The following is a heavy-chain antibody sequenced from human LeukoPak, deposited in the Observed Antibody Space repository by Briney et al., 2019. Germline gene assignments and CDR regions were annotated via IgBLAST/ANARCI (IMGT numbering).Heavy chain of an antibody. J-gene: IGHJ4*02. CDR2: ISSSSSYI. CDR1: GFTFSSYS. V-gene: IGHV3-21*01. Sequence: PGGSLRLSCAASGFTFSSYSMNWVRQAPGKGLEWVSSISSSSSYIYYADSVKGRFTISRDNAKNSLYLQMNSLRAEDTAVYYCARDFVNYDILTGSDYWGQGTLVTVSS. CDR3: ARDFVNYDILTGSDY. D-gene: IGHD3-9*01.